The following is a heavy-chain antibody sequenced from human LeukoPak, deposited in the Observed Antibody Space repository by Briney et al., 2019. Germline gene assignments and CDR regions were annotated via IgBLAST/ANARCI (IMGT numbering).Heavy chain of an antibody. CDR3: AKVADYGDYFDY. CDR1: GFTFSGYA. J-gene: IGHJ4*02. Sequence: GGSLRLSCAPSGFTFSGYAMNWVRKAPGKGLEWVSAISGSGGSTYYADSVKGRFTISRDNSKNTLYLQMNSLRAEDTAVYYCAKVADYGDYFDYWGQGTLVTVSS. CDR2: ISGSGGST. D-gene: IGHD4-17*01. V-gene: IGHV3-23*01.